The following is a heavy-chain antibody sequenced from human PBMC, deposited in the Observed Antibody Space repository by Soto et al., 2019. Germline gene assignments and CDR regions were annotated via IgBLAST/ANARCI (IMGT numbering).Heavy chain of an antibody. J-gene: IGHJ4*02. D-gene: IGHD4-17*01. CDR1: GYTFAAFF. CDR3: TRDPDYGDYWGYFFDY. V-gene: IGHV1-2*02. CDR2: INPTSGAT. Sequence: QVQLVQSRAEVKKPGASVKVSCKTSGYTFAAFFIHWIRQAPGQGLEWMGWINPTSGATVSAQKFQDKVTMTRDTSISTAYMELRGLKSVDTAVYYCTRDPDYGDYWGYFFDYWGQGTPVSVSS.